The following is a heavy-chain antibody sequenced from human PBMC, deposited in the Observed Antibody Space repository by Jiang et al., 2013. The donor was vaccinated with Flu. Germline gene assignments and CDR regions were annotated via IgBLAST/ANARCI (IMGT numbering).Heavy chain of an antibody. CDR2: IFSNDEK. CDR1: GFSLNNIRMG. V-gene: IGHV2-26*01. CDR3: ARMEVVYFGPDIYHYFYGMDV. J-gene: IGHJ6*02. D-gene: IGHD2-8*02. Sequence: PTQTLTLTCTVSGFSLNNIRMGVSWIRQPPGKALEWLAHIFSNDEKSYSTSLKNRLTISKDTSKSQVVLTMTNMDPVDAATYYCARMEVVYFGPDIYHYFYGMDVWGQGTTVTVSS.